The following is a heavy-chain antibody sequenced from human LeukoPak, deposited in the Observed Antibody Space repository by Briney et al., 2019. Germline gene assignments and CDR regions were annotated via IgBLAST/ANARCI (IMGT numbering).Heavy chain of an antibody. CDR1: GFTFSSYA. CDR3: ARTLYPHNYYDSSGFDY. J-gene: IGHJ4*02. D-gene: IGHD3-22*01. Sequence: GGSLRLSCAASGFTFSSYAMSWVRQAPGKGLEWVSVIYSGGSTYYADSVKGRFTISRDNSKNTLYLQMNSLRAEDTAVYYCARTLYPHNYYDSSGFDYWGQGTLVTVSS. CDR2: IYSGGST. V-gene: IGHV3-66*01.